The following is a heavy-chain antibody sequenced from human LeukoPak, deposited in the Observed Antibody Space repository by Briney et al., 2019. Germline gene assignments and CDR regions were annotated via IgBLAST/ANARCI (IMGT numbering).Heavy chain of an antibody. J-gene: IGHJ4*02. CDR1: GYTFTSYD. V-gene: IGHV1-8*01. D-gene: IGHD2-2*01. CDR3: ARGTIRSSTSCYFY. CDR2: MNPNSGNT. Sequence: ASVKVSCKASGYTFTSYDINWVRQATGQGLEWMGWMNPNSGNTGYAQKFQGRVTMTRNTSISTAYIELSSLRSEDTAVYYCARGTIRSSTSCYFYWGQGTLVTVSS.